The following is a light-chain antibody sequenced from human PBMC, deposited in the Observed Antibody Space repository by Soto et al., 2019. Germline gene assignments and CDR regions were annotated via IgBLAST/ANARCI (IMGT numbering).Light chain of an antibody. J-gene: IGLJ1*01. CDR2: GNS. V-gene: IGLV1-40*01. CDR3: QSYDSSRSGFYV. Sequence: QSVLTQPPSVSGAPGQRGTISCTGSSSNIGAGYDVHWYQQLPGTAPKLLIYGNSNRPSGVPDRFSGSKSGTSASLAITGLQAEDEADYYCQSYDSSRSGFYVFGTGTKLTVL. CDR1: SSNIGAGYD.